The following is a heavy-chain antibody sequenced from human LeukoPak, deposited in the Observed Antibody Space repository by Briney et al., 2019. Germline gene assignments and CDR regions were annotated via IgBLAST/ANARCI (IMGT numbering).Heavy chain of an antibody. CDR3: ARLYYSSSHDY. Sequence: PSETLSLTCTVSGGSISSSSYYWGWIRQPPGKGLEWIGSIYYSGSTYYNPSLKSRVTISVDTSKNQFSLKLSSVTAADTAVYYCARLYYSSSHDYWGQGTLVTVSS. J-gene: IGHJ4*02. D-gene: IGHD6-6*01. CDR1: GGSISSSSYY. CDR2: IYYSGST. V-gene: IGHV4-39*01.